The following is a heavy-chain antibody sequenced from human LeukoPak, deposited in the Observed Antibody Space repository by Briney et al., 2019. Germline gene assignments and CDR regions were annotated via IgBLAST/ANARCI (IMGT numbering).Heavy chain of an antibody. D-gene: IGHD3-10*01. CDR1: GYTFTSYD. J-gene: IGHJ4*02. Sequence: ASVKVSCKASGYTFTSYDINWVRQATGQGLEWMGWMNPNSGNTGYAQKFQGRVTMTRNTSISTAYMELSSLRSEDTAVYYCARGWASGSYRKSGFDYWGQGTLVTLSS. V-gene: IGHV1-8*01. CDR3: ARGWASGSYRKSGFDY. CDR2: MNPNSGNT.